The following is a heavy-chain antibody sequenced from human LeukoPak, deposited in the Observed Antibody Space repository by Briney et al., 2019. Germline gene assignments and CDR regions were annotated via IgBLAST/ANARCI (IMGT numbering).Heavy chain of an antibody. CDR3: TRDLLGGSGTFDP. CDR1: GYTFTGYY. D-gene: IGHD3-10*01. J-gene: IGHJ5*02. V-gene: IGHV1-2*02. Sequence: AAVKVSFKASGYTFTGYYLHWVRQAPGQGLEWMGWINPDSGDTNYLQKFQGRVTMTRDTSISTAYMELSRLRSDDTAVYYCTRDLLGGSGTFDPWGQGTLVSVS. CDR2: INPDSGDT.